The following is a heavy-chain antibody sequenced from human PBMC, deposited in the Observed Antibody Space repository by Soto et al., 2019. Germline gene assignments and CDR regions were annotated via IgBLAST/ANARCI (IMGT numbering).Heavy chain of an antibody. D-gene: IGHD6-13*01. CDR3: ARDKQQLAHSPPFIDY. CDR2: ISSSSSYI. CDR1: GFTFSSYS. J-gene: IGHJ4*02. V-gene: IGHV3-21*01. Sequence: EVQLVESGGGLVQPGGSLRLSCAASGFTFSSYSMNWVRQAPGKGLEWVSSISSSSSYIYYADSVKGRFTISRDNAKNSLYLQMNSLRAEDTAVYYCARDKQQLAHSPPFIDYWGQGTLVTVSS.